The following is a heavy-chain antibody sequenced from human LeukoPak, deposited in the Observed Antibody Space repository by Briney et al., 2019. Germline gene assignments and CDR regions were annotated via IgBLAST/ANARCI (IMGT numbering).Heavy chain of an antibody. Sequence: ASVKVSCKASGYTFTGYYMHWVRQAPGQGLEWMGWINPNNGGTNNEQKFQGRVTMTRDTSISTAYMELSRLRFDDTAVYYCARGDVDTAMVTPDYWGQGTLVTVSS. CDR3: ARGDVDTAMVTPDY. CDR2: INPNNGGT. J-gene: IGHJ4*02. D-gene: IGHD5-18*01. V-gene: IGHV1-2*02. CDR1: GYTFTGYY.